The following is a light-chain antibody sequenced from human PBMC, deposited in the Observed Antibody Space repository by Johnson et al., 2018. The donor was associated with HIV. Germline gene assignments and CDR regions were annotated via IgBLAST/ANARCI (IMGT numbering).Light chain of an antibody. J-gene: IGLJ1*01. CDR1: SSNIGNNY. V-gene: IGLV1-51*01. Sequence: SVLTQPPSVSAAPGQKVTISCSGSSSNIGNNYVSWYQQLPGTAPKLLIYDNNKRPSGIPDRFSGSKSGTSATLGITGLQTGDEADYYCGTWDSSLSAAVVFGTGTKVTVL. CDR2: DNN. CDR3: GTWDSSLSAAVV.